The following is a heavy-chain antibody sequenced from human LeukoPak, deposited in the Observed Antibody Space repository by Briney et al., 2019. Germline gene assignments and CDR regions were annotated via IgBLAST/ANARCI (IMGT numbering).Heavy chain of an antibody. CDR3: ARVSSIAAAGLDY. CDR1: GYTFTSYY. D-gene: IGHD6-13*01. V-gene: IGHV1-46*01. CDR2: INPSGGST. Sequence: GASVNVSCKASGYTFTSYYMHWVRQAPGQGLEWVGKINPSGGSTTYAQKLQGRVTMTTDTSTSTAYMELRSLRSDDTAVYYCARVSSIAAAGLDYWGQGTLVTVSS. J-gene: IGHJ4*02.